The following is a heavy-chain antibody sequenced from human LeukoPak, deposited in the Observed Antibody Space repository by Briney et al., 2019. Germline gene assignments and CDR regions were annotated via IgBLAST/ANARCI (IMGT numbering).Heavy chain of an antibody. J-gene: IGHJ4*02. CDR1: GYTFTSYA. CDR2: INTNTGNP. CDR3: ARIWRSFGELAGVYGY. V-gene: IGHV7-4-1*02. Sequence: ASVKVSCKASGYTFTSYAMNWVRQAPGQGPEWMGWINTNTGNPTYAQGFTGRFVFSLDTSVNTAYLQISSLKADDTAVYYCARIWRSFGELAGVYGYWGQGTLVTVSS. D-gene: IGHD3-10*01.